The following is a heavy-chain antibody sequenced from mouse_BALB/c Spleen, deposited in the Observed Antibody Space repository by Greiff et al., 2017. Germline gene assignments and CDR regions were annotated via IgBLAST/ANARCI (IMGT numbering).Heavy chain of an antibody. CDR1: GYAFTNYL. J-gene: IGHJ4*01. CDR3: ARSSYGNYVTMDY. CDR2: ITPGSGGT. Sequence: VQLQQSGAELVRPGTSVTVSCKASGYAFTNYLIEWVKQRPGQGLEWIGVITPGSGGTNYTEKFTGQATLTAAKSSRTAYMQLSSLTSDDSAVYFCARSSYGNYVTMDYWGQGTSVTVSS. V-gene: IGHV1-54*01. D-gene: IGHD2-10*02.